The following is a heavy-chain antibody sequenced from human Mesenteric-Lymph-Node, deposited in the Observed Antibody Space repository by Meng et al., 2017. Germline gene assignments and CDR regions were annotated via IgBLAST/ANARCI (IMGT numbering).Heavy chain of an antibody. CDR2: IYHSGST. J-gene: IGHJ5*02. CDR1: GGSISSINW. D-gene: IGHD6-13*01. V-gene: IGHV4-4*02. CDR3: ARVAAAGNEWFDP. Sequence: QGQLQESGPGLVKPSQILSLTCTVSGGSISSINWWTWVRQPPGKGLEWIGEIYHSGSTNYNPSLKSRVTISVDKSKNQFSLKLSSVTAADTAVYYCARVAAAGNEWFDPWGQGTLVTVSS.